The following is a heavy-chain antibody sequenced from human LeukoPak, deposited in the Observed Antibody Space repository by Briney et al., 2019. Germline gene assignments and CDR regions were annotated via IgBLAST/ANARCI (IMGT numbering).Heavy chain of an antibody. CDR2: SSHDGTVE. V-gene: IGHV3-30-3*01. CDR3: ARGGEHDYGETFYWKPMDV. Sequence: GSLRLSCAVSGFTFSHSPMHWVRQAPGKGLEWVAFSSHDGTVEYYPDSVRGRFTISRDNSKNTLDLQMNSLRPDDTAVYFCARGGEHDYGETFYWKPMDVWGQGTTVTVSS. J-gene: IGHJ6*02. CDR1: GFTFSHSP. D-gene: IGHD4-17*01.